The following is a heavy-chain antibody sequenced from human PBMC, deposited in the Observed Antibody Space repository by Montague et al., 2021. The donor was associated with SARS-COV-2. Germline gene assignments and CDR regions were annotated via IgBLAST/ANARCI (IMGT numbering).Heavy chain of an antibody. D-gene: IGHD1-1*01. CDR1: GFTFSFYA. CDR3: AKRLDDYFDY. J-gene: IGHJ4*02. CDR2: IYSGGSST. V-gene: IGHV3-23*03. Sequence: SLRLSCAASGFTFSFYAMSWVRQAPGKGLQWVSVIYSGGSSTYYADSVKGRFTISRDSSKNTLYLQMNSLRAEDTAVYYCAKRLDDYFDYWGQGTLVTVSS.